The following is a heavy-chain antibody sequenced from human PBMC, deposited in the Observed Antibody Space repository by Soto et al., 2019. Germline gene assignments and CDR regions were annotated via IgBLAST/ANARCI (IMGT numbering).Heavy chain of an antibody. CDR1: GFTVDDYS. J-gene: IGHJ6*02. Sequence: PXGSLRLSCAASGFTVDDYSVHWVRQAPGKGLEWVSGISWNSGSIGYADSVKGRFTISRDNAKNSLYLQMNSLRAEDTALYYCAKASATMIVVVLMDVWGQGTTVTVS. V-gene: IGHV3-9*01. CDR2: ISWNSGSI. CDR3: AKASATMIVVVLMDV. D-gene: IGHD3-22*01.